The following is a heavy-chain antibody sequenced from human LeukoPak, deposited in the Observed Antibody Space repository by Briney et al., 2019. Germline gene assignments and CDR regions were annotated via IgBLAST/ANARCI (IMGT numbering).Heavy chain of an antibody. V-gene: IGHV3-48*01. CDR1: GFTFSSYS. CDR3: ARDLVDTAMVFGY. D-gene: IGHD5-18*01. Sequence: PGGSLRLSCAASGFTFSSYSMNWVRQAPGKGLEWVSYISSSSSTIYYADSVKGRFTISRDNAKNSLYLQMNSLRAEDTAVYYCARDLVDTAMVFGYWGQGTLVTVSS. J-gene: IGHJ4*02. CDR2: ISSSSSTI.